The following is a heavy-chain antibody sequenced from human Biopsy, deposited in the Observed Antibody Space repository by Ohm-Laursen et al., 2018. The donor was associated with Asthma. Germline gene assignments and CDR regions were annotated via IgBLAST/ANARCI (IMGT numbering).Heavy chain of an antibody. D-gene: IGHD1-26*01. Sequence: SLRLSCAASGFTFGNYGMHWVRQAPGKGLDWVAVISFDGSNKNYTDSVKGRFTISRDNSRNTLHLQMNSLRAEDTAVYYCAKDVFPGWELRRGPDYWGQGTLGTVSS. V-gene: IGHV3-30*18. J-gene: IGHJ4*02. CDR1: GFTFGNYG. CDR3: AKDVFPGWELRRGPDY. CDR2: ISFDGSNK.